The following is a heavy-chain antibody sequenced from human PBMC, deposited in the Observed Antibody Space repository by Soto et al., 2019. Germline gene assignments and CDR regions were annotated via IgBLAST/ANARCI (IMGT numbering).Heavy chain of an antibody. CDR3: ARTTTGYCSSTSCTESGIDP. J-gene: IGHJ5*02. V-gene: IGHV1-69*02. D-gene: IGHD2-2*01. CDR1: GGTFSSYT. CDR2: IIPILGIA. Sequence: QVQLVQSGAEVKKPGSSVKVSCKASGGTFSSYTISWVRQAPGQGLEWMGRIIPILGIANYAQKFQGRVTITADKSTSTAYMELSSLRSEDTAVYYCARTTTGYCSSTSCTESGIDPWGQGTLVTVSS.